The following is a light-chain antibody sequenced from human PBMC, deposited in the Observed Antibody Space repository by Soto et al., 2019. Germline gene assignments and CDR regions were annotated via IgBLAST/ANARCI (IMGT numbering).Light chain of an antibody. V-gene: IGKV3-20*01. J-gene: IGKJ1*01. CDR1: QSVISNY. CDR2: AAS. Sequence: EVVLTQSPGTVSLSPGERVTLSCRASQSVISNYLAWFQQRPGQAPRLLIYAASSRATGIPDRCSGSGSGTDFPLSISRLEPEDFEVYYCQQYGSSLTWTFGQGTKVEIK. CDR3: QQYGSSLTWT.